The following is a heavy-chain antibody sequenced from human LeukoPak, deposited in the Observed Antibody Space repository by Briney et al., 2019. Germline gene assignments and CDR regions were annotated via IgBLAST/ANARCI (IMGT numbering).Heavy chain of an antibody. D-gene: IGHD3-22*01. J-gene: IGHJ4*02. CDR3: ATSSGYGFLFEY. V-gene: IGHV1-24*01. Sequence: VASQKGSSKVSGNTPPDFSMDRVRQTPGKRLEGMGGFDPEDGETIYAQNFQGRVTMTEDTSTDTAYMEVRSVRSEDAAVYYCATSSGYGFLFEYWGQGTLVTVSS. CDR2: FDPEDGET. CDR1: GNTPPDFS.